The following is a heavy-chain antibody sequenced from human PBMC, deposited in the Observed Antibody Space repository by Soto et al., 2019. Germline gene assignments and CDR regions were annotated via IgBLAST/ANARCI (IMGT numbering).Heavy chain of an antibody. CDR3: AKVTGGTGHFDY. J-gene: IGHJ4*02. V-gene: IGHV3-23*01. CDR2: ISGSGGST. Sequence: QLGGSLRLSCAASGFTFSSYAMSWVRQAPGKGLEWVSAISGSGGSTYYADSVKGRFTISRDNSKNTLYLQMNSLRAEDTAVYYCAKVTGGTGHFDYWGQGTLVTVSS. D-gene: IGHD3-16*01. CDR1: GFTFSSYA.